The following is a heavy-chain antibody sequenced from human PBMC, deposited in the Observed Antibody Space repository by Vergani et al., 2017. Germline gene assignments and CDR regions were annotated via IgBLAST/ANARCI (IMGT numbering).Heavy chain of an antibody. Sequence: QVQLVQSGAEVKKPGSSVKVSCKASGGTFSSYTISWVRQAPGQGLEWMGRIIPILGIANYAQKFQGRVTITADKSTSTAYIERSSLRSEDTAVYYCARXHGYCSGGSCYSGWFDPWGQGTLVTVSS. J-gene: IGHJ5*02. CDR1: GGTFSSYT. CDR2: IIPILGIA. D-gene: IGHD2-15*01. CDR3: ARXHGYCSGGSCYSGWFDP. V-gene: IGHV1-69*08.